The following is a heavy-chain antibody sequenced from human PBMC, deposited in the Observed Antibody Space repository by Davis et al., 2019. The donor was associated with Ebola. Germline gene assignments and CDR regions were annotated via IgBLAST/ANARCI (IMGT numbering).Heavy chain of an antibody. CDR3: QTNWNHDDY. CDR2: IKNKGDGGTT. CDR1: GFTFSKAW. D-gene: IGHD1-1*01. V-gene: IGHV3-15*01. J-gene: IGHJ4*02. Sequence: PGGSLRLSSAASGFTFSKAWMSWVRQAPGKGLEWVGRIKNKGDGGTTDHAAPVKGRFTISRDDSKNTLYLQMNSLKSEDTAVYYCQTNWNHDDYWGQGTLVTVSS.